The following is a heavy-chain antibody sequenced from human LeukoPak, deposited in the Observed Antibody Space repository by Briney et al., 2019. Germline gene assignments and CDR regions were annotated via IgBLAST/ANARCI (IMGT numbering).Heavy chain of an antibody. J-gene: IGHJ4*02. D-gene: IGHD1-26*01. Sequence: WRSLTLSCAASGFTFSSYAIHWVGQAPGKGLEWVAVISYDGSTKYYADSVKGRFTISRDNSKNTLYLQMNSLRAEDTAVYYCAREPGGSYPPRFDYWGQPTVAHVSS. CDR1: GFTFSSYA. V-gene: IGHV3-30-3*01. CDR3: AREPGGSYPPRFDY. CDR2: ISYDGSTK.